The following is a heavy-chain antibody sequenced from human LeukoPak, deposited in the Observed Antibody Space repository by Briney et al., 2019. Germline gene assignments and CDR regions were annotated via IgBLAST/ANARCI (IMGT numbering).Heavy chain of an antibody. CDR2: VGDNTDT. CDR1: GFTFRNYA. V-gene: IGHV3-23*01. CDR3: AKSSGKSFPSSRVFDF. D-gene: IGHD6-13*01. Sequence: PGRTLRLFRAASGFTFRNYAFSWVPRAPGRGLEDGSIVGDNTDTHHADSVKGRFTISRDNSNNALYLQMNSLRAEDTATYFCAKSSGKSFPSSRVFDFWGQGTLVTVSS. J-gene: IGHJ4*02.